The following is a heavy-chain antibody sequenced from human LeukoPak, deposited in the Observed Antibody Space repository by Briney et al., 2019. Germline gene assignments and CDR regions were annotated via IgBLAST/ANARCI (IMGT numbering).Heavy chain of an antibody. D-gene: IGHD6-19*01. V-gene: IGHV4-34*01. J-gene: IGHJ6*04. Sequence: SETLSLTCAVYGGSFSGYYWSWIRQPPGKGLEWIGEINHSGSTNYNPSLKSRVTISVDTSKNQFSLKPSSVTAADTAVYYCARGGGSGWYHYYYGMDVWGKGTTVTVSS. CDR3: ARGGGSGWYHYYYGMDV. CDR2: INHSGST. CDR1: GGSFSGYY.